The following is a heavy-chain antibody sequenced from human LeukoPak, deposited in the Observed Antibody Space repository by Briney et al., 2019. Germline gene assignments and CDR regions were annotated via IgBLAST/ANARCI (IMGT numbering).Heavy chain of an antibody. CDR3: VMRAGGMHAFDI. CDR1: GYTFTTYR. V-gene: IGHV5-51*01. D-gene: IGHD6-13*01. CDR2: IYPGDSDT. Sequence: GESLKISCEASGYTFTTYRIAWVRQMPGKGLEWMGIIYPGDSDTRYSPSFEGQVTMSADKSINTAYLQWSSLKASDTAMYYGVMRAGGMHAFDIWAQGTMVTVSS. J-gene: IGHJ3*02.